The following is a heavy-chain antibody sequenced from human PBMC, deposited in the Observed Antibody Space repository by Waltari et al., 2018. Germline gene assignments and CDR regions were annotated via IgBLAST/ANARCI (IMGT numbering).Heavy chain of an antibody. Sequence: EVQLVESGGGLLQAGGSLRLSCAASGFTVSSTYRAWVRQAPGKGRESVAISYSHGTTSYADSVKGRFTISRDNSKNTLFLQMSSVRVDDTAMYYCTTRVAISGVPGMPDYWGQGTLVTVSS. D-gene: IGHD2-15*01. CDR2: SYSHGTT. CDR1: GFTVSSTY. J-gene: IGHJ4*02. V-gene: IGHV3-53*01. CDR3: TTRVAISGVPGMPDY.